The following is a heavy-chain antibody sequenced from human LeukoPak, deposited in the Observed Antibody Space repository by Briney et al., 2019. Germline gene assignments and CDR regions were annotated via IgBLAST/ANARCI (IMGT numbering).Heavy chain of an antibody. CDR2: IWYDGSNK. J-gene: IGHJ4*02. CDR1: GFTFSDYG. CDR3: VRELPPVVQYYFDY. Sequence: GGSLRLSCAASGFTFSDYGMRWVRQAPGKGLEWVAVIWYDGSNKYYADSVKGRFTISRDNSRNTLYLQMNSQRAEDTAVYYCVRELPPVVQYYFDYWGPGTLVTVSS. D-gene: IGHD2-15*01. V-gene: IGHV3-33*01.